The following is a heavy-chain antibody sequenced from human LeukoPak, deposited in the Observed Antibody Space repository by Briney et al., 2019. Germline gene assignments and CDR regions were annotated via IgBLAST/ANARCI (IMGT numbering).Heavy chain of an antibody. J-gene: IGHJ4*02. V-gene: IGHV1-8*01. CDR2: MNPNSGNT. Sequence: ASVKVSCKASGYTFTSYDINWVRQATGHGLEWMGWMNPNSGNTGYAQKFQGRVTMTRNTSISTAYMELSSLRSEDTAVYYCARRRVAGRGRFDYWGQGTLVTVSS. CDR1: GYTFTSYD. D-gene: IGHD6-19*01. CDR3: ARRRVAGRGRFDY.